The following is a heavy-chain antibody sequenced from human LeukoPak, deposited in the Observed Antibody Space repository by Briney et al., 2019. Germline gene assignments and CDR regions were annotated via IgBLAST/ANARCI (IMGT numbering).Heavy chain of an antibody. D-gene: IGHD3-16*01. J-gene: IGHJ6*03. CDR2: ISSSSATI. V-gene: IGHV3-48*01. CDR1: GFPFSNFI. CDR3: AKGGRGNYYYMDV. Sequence: GGSLRLSCAASGFPFSNFIMNWVRQAPWKGLEWVSYISSSSATIYYADSVKGRFTISRDNAKSSLYLQMNSLRAEDTAVYYCAKGGRGNYYYMDVWGKGTTVTVSS.